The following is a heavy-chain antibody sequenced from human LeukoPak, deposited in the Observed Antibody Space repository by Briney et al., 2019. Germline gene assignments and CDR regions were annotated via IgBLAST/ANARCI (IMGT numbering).Heavy chain of an antibody. V-gene: IGHV4-34*01. Sequence: TTSETLSLTCAVYGGSFSGYYWSWIRQPPGKGLEWIGEINHSGSTNYNPSLKSRVTISVDTSKNQFSLKLSSVTAADTAVYYCARWGIRRDSISNAFDIWGQGTMVTVSS. J-gene: IGHJ3*02. CDR1: GGSFSGYY. CDR3: ARWGIRRDSISNAFDI. D-gene: IGHD3-16*01. CDR2: INHSGST.